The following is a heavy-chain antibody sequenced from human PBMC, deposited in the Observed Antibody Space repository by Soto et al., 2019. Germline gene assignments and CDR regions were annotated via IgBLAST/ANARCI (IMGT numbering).Heavy chain of an antibody. CDR1: GGSINSGYYY. J-gene: IGHJ4*02. D-gene: IGHD3-10*01. V-gene: IGHV4-30-4*08. CDR3: ARDRVDFGTGSYHDY. Sequence: SETLSLTCTVSGGSINSGYYYWSWIRQPQGKGLEWIGYIYYSGSTYYNPSRKSRVTISVDTSKNQFSPKLSSVTASDTAVYYCARDRVDFGTGSYHDYRGQGTLVTVS. CDR2: IYYSGST.